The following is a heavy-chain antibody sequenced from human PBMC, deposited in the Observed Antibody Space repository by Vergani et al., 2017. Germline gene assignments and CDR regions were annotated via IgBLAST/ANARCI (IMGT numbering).Heavy chain of an antibody. V-gene: IGHV1-69*01. CDR1: GGTFSNHV. CDR2: ILPLFGTP. D-gene: IGHD2-2*01. J-gene: IGHJ6*03. CDR3: ARDGSGGVEVPDAIRYYYYCMNV. Sequence: QVQLVQSGAEVKKPGSSVKVSCKSSGGTFSNHVLAWVRQAPGQGLEWMGGILPLFGTPTYAQRFQGRVTITADESTTTTYMELTSLTSEDSAIYYCARDGSGGVEVPDAIRYYYYCMNVWGEGTTVTVS.